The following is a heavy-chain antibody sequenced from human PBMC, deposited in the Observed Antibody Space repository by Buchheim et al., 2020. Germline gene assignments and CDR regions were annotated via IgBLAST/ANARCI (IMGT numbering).Heavy chain of an antibody. CDR3: ARDFGGPSDC. Sequence: EVQLVESGGGLVQPGGSLRLSCAASGFTFSSSWMHWVRQAPGKGLVWVSRMNSDGSTTSYAESVRGRFTISRDNAKNTLYPQMNRLGAEDTAVYYCARDFGGPSDCWGQGTL. CDR2: MNSDGSTT. V-gene: IGHV3-74*01. CDR1: GFTFSSSW. J-gene: IGHJ4*02. D-gene: IGHD3-16*01.